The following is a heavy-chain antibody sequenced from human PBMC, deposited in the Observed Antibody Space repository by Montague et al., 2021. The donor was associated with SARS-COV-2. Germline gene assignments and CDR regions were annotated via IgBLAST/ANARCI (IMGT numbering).Heavy chain of an antibody. CDR3: ARSHDYRGNDYFDS. D-gene: IGHD4-23*01. V-gene: IGHV4-39*02. CDR1: GGSISSNNYY. CDR2: IYDSGST. J-gene: IGHJ4*02. Sequence: SETLSLTCTVSGGSISSNNYYWDWIRQPPGKGLEWIGSIYDSGSTYYNPSLKSRVTISVDTSKNHFSLKLNSVTAADTATYYCARSHDYRGNDYFDSWGQGALVIVSS.